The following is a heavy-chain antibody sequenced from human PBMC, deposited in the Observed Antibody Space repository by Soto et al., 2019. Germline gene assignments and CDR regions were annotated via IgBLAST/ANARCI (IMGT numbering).Heavy chain of an antibody. V-gene: IGHV4-31*03. CDR3: ARKATVTTCFDY. J-gene: IGHJ4*02. CDR2: IYYSGTT. D-gene: IGHD4-17*01. CDR1: GGSISSGGYY. Sequence: QVQLQESGPGLVKPSQTLSLTCTVSGGSISSGGYYWSWIRQHPGKGLEWIGDIYYSGTTYYNPSLNSRVTISVDTSKNQFSLKLRSVTAADTAVYYCARKATVTTCFDYWGQGTLVTVSS.